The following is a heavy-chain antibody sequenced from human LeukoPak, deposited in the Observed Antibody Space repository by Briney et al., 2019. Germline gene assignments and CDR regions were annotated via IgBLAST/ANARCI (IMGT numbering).Heavy chain of an antibody. Sequence: ASVKVSCMASGYTFTRYGISWVRQAPGQGLEWMGWISAYNGNTNYAQKLQGRLTITTDTSTTTAYMELRSLRSDDTAVYYCARSPTTVTRSDFWGQGTLVTVSS. D-gene: IGHD4-17*01. CDR1: GYTFTRYG. CDR2: ISAYNGNT. V-gene: IGHV1-18*01. CDR3: ARSPTTVTRSDF. J-gene: IGHJ4*02.